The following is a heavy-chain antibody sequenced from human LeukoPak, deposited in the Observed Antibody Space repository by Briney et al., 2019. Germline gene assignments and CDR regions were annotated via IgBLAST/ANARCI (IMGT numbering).Heavy chain of an antibody. V-gene: IGHV1-46*01. Sequence: ASVKVSCKASGYTFTSHYMHWARQAPGQGLEWMGLINPSGSSTLYAQKFQGRVTMTRDMSTTTDYMELSSPRSEDTAVYYCARDNSVGDIAWWFDPWGQGTLVTVSS. CDR2: INPSGSST. D-gene: IGHD3-16*02. CDR1: GYTFTSHY. J-gene: IGHJ5*02. CDR3: ARDNSVGDIAWWFDP.